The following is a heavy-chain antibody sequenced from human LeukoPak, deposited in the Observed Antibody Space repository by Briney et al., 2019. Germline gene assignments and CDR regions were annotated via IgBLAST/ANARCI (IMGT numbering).Heavy chain of an antibody. D-gene: IGHD6-13*01. Sequence: PGGSLRLSCAASGFTFSSYGMHWVRQAPGKGLEWVAVISYDGSNKYYADSVKGRFTISRDNSKNTLYLQMNSLRAEDTAVYYCAKTGVEQQLVRYYYYMDVWGKGTTVTVSS. CDR2: ISYDGSNK. CDR3: AKTGVEQQLVRYYYYMDV. V-gene: IGHV3-30*18. CDR1: GFTFSSYG. J-gene: IGHJ6*03.